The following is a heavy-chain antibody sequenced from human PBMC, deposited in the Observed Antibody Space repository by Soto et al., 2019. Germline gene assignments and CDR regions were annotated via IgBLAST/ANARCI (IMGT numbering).Heavy chain of an antibody. V-gene: IGHV3-33*01. Sequence: GGSLRLSCAASGFTFSSYGMHWVRQAPGKGLEWVAVIWYDGSNKYYADSVKGRFTISRDNSKNTLYLQMNSLRAEDTAVYYCATGYQEKTYYYDSSGYYWRYGMDVWGQGTTVTVSS. CDR3: ATGYQEKTYYYDSSGYYWRYGMDV. CDR2: IWYDGSNK. J-gene: IGHJ6*02. D-gene: IGHD3-22*01. CDR1: GFTFSSYG.